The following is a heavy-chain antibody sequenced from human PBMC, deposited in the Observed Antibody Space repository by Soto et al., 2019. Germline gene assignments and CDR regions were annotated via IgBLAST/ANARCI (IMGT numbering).Heavy chain of an antibody. CDR2: IYYSGST. V-gene: IGHV4-39*01. Sequence: NPSETLSLTCTVSGGSISSSSYYWGWIRQPPGKGLEWIGSIYYSGSTYYNPSLKSRVTISVDTSKNQFSLKLSSVTAADTAVYYCARHAVHRRGFTADWGQGTLVTVSS. J-gene: IGHJ4*02. CDR3: ARHAVHRRGFTAD. CDR1: GGSISSSSYY. D-gene: IGHD5-12*01.